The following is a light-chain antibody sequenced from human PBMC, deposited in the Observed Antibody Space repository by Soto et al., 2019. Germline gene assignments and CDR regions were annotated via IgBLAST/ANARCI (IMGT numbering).Light chain of an antibody. CDR3: QQYKNWLALT. CDR1: QRVSSS. J-gene: IGKJ4*01. V-gene: IGKV3-15*01. CDR2: DAS. Sequence: EILLTQSPVTLSVSPGEGATLSCRASQRVSSSLAWYQQKPGQAPRLLVYDASTRATGVPARFSGSGSGTEFTLTISSLQSEDSAVYYCQQYKNWLALTFGGGTKVEIK.